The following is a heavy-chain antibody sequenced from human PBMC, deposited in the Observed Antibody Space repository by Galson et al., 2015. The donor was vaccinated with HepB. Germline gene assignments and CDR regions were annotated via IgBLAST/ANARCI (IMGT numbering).Heavy chain of an antibody. Sequence: SLRLSCAGSGFIFKDYALSWVRQAPRKGPQWVSGISGDTYGKYYTDSVRGRFTISRDNSNNRLYLQMTSVRADDTATYYCAKGRGWYTGFDSWGQGALVTVSS. CDR2: ISGDTYGK. D-gene: IGHD6-19*01. CDR3: AKGRGWYTGFDS. V-gene: IGHV3-23*01. CDR1: GFIFKDYA. J-gene: IGHJ4*02.